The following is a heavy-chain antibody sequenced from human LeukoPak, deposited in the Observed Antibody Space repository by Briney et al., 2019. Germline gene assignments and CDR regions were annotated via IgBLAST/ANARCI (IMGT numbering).Heavy chain of an antibody. CDR3: ARDSNPYSSSWYFPGY. V-gene: IGHV3-7*01. Sequence: GGSLRLSCAASGFTFISYWMSWVPQAPGKGLEGVASIKQDGSEKYYVDSVKGRFTISRDNAKNSLYLQMNSLRAEDTAVYYCARDSNPYSSSWYFPGYWGQGTLVTVSS. CDR2: IKQDGSEK. CDR1: GFTFISYW. J-gene: IGHJ4*02. D-gene: IGHD6-13*01.